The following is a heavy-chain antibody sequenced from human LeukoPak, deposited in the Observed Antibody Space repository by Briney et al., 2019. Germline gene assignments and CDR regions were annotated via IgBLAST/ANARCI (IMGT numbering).Heavy chain of an antibody. Sequence: ASVKVSCKASGYTFTGYYMHWVRQAPGQGLEWMGWINPNSGGTNYAQKFQGRVTMIRDTSISTAYIELSRLRSDDTAVYYCARELEQLVGTPGDYWGQGTLVTVSS. D-gene: IGHD6-6*01. J-gene: IGHJ4*02. CDR1: GYTFTGYY. CDR2: INPNSGGT. V-gene: IGHV1-2*02. CDR3: ARELEQLVGTPGDY.